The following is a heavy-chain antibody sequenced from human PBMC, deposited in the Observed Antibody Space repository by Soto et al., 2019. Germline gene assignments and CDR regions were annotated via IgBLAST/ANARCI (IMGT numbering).Heavy chain of an antibody. V-gene: IGHV1-18*01. J-gene: IGHJ6*02. CDR2: VSAYNGNT. Sequence: GAPVKVSCKASGYTFTSYGISWVRQAPGQGLEWMGWVSAYNGNTKYAQKLQGRVTMTTDTSTSTAYMELRSLRSEDTAVYYCARDNGPEMYCSSTSCYQTLYYYGMDVWGQGTTVTVSS. CDR3: ARDNGPEMYCSSTSCYQTLYYYGMDV. CDR1: GYTFTSYG. D-gene: IGHD2-2*01.